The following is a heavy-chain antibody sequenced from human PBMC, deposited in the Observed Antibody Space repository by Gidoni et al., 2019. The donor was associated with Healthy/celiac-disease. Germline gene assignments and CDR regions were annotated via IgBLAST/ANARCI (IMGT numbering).Heavy chain of an antibody. CDR3: ARVDSSGWPHFYYYYYGMDV. CDR1: GYTFTSYD. V-gene: IGHV1-8*01. Sequence: QVQLVQSGAEVKKPGASVKVSCKASGYTFTSYDINWVRQATGQGLEWMGWMNPNSGNTGYAQKFQGRVTMTRNTSISTAYMELSSLRSEDTAVYYCARVDSSGWPHFYYYYYGMDVWGQGTSVTVSS. CDR2: MNPNSGNT. J-gene: IGHJ6*02. D-gene: IGHD6-19*01.